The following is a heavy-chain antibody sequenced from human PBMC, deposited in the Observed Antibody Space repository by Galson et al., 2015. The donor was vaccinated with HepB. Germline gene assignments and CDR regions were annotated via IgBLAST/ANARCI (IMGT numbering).Heavy chain of an antibody. CDR2: IKQDGSEK. CDR3: ARDWGASGSSAGALDY. Sequence: SLRLSCAASGFTFSNYWMTWVRQAPGKGLEWVAKIKQDGSEKYYVDSVKGRFTISRDNAKNSLYLQMNSLRAEDTAVYYCARDWGASGSSAGALDYWGQGTLVTVSS. CDR1: GFTFSNYW. D-gene: IGHD6-6*01. V-gene: IGHV3-7*03. J-gene: IGHJ4*02.